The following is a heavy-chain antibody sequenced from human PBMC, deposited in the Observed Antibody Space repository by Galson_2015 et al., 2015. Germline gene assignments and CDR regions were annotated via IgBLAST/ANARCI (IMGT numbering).Heavy chain of an antibody. V-gene: IGHV3-48*02. Sequence: SLRLSCAASGFTFSTYSMNWVRQAPGKGLEWVSYISSGSSTIYYADSVKGRFTISRDNAKNSLYLQMNSLRDEDTAVYYCARDDVVRGIIALMDVWGQGTTVTVSS. D-gene: IGHD3-10*01. J-gene: IGHJ6*02. CDR3: ARDDVVRGIIALMDV. CDR2: ISSGSSTI. CDR1: GFTFSTYS.